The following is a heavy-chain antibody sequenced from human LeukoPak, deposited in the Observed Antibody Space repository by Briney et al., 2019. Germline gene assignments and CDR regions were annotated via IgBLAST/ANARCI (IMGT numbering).Heavy chain of an antibody. J-gene: IGHJ6*03. D-gene: IGHD3-10*01. Sequence: ASVKVSCKTSGYSFIDYYIHWVRQAPGQGLEWMGWMNPNSGNTGYAQRFQGRVTMTKNTSISTAYMELSSLRSEDTAVYYCTRGHSVRGVIILDFYYYMDVWGKGTTVTISS. CDR2: MNPNSGNT. CDR3: TRGHSVRGVIILDFYYYMDV. V-gene: IGHV1-8*02. CDR1: GYSFIDYY.